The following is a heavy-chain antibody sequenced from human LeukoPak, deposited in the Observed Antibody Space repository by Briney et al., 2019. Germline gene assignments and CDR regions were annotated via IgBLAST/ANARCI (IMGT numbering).Heavy chain of an antibody. CDR1: GFTFSSYG. CDR3: AKDLGSYGDYDFYFDY. D-gene: IGHD4-17*01. Sequence: GGSLRLSCAASGFTFSSYGMHWVRQAPGKGLEWVAVISYDGSNKYYADSVKGRFTISRDNSKNTLYLQMNSLRAEDTAVYYCAKDLGSYGDYDFYFDYWGQGTLVTVSS. J-gene: IGHJ4*02. CDR2: ISYDGSNK. V-gene: IGHV3-30*18.